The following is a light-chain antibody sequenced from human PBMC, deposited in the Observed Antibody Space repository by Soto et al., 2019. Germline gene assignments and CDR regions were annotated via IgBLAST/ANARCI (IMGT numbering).Light chain of an antibody. V-gene: IGLV1-44*01. CDR1: NSNVGGDS. J-gene: IGLJ3*02. Sequence: QSVLTQPPSASGTPGQRVTISCSGSNSNVGGDSVNWYQQLPGMAPKLLIYGHGHRPSGVPDRFSASTSGTSASLAIGGLQSEDEADYYCAAWDDSLNGWVFGGGTKVTVL. CDR2: GHG. CDR3: AAWDDSLNGWV.